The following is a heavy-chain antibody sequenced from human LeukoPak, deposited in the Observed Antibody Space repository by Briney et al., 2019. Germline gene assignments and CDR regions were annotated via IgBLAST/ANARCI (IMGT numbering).Heavy chain of an antibody. CDR3: AKIAVAGNPKEKNWFDP. D-gene: IGHD6-19*01. CDR2: IWYDGSNK. V-gene: IGHV3-33*06. CDR1: GFTFSSYG. Sequence: PGGSLRLSCAASGFTFSSYGMHWVRQAPGKGLEWVAVIWYDGSNKYYADSVKGRFTISRDNSKNTLYLQMNSLRAEDTAVYYCAKIAVAGNPKEKNWFDPWGQGTLVTVSS. J-gene: IGHJ5*02.